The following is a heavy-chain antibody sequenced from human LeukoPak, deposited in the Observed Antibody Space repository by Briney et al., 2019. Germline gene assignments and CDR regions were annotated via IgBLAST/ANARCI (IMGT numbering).Heavy chain of an antibody. CDR1: GYTFTSYG. Sequence: GASVKVACKASGYTFTSYGISWVRQAPGQGLEWMGWISAYNGNTNYAQELQGRVTMTTDTSTSAAYMALRSLRSDDTAVYYCARLGIAAAANYFDYWGQATLVTVSS. J-gene: IGHJ4*02. V-gene: IGHV1-18*04. CDR2: ISAYNGNT. D-gene: IGHD6-13*01. CDR3: ARLGIAAAANYFDY.